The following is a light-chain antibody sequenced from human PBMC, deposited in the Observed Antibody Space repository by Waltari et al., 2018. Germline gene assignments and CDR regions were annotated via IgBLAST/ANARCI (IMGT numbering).Light chain of an antibody. CDR1: QSVSSY. Sequence: EIVLTQSPATLSLSPGERATLSCRASQSVSSYLAWYQQKPGQAPRLLIYDASNRATGITARFSGSGSRTDFTLTISSLGPEDFAVYYCQQRSNWPPWTFGQGTKVEIK. CDR2: DAS. J-gene: IGKJ1*01. V-gene: IGKV3-11*01. CDR3: QQRSNWPPWT.